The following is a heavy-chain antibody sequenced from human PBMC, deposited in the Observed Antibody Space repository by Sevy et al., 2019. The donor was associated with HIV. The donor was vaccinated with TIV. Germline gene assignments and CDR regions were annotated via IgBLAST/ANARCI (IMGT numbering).Heavy chain of an antibody. CDR1: GFTFRSYW. J-gene: IGHJ4*02. CDR2: IKKDGSEK. Sequence: GGSLRLSCAASGFTFRSYWMSWVRQGPGKGLEWVTNIKKDGSEKYYLDSVKGRFTISRDNAKNSVFLQMNSLRVEDRAVYYCVGGPPADWGQGTLVTVSS. CDR3: VGGPPAD. V-gene: IGHV3-7*01. D-gene: IGHD3-10*01.